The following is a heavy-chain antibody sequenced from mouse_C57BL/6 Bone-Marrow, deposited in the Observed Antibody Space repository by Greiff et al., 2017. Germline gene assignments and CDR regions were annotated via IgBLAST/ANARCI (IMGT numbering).Heavy chain of an antibody. CDR1: GFTFSDYG. CDR2: FSHLAYSI. Sequence: EVQGVQSGRGLVQPGGSLKLSCAASGFTFSDYGMAWVRLAPRNGPGRVALFSHLAYSIYYADIVTGRFTISRENAKNTLYMEMSSLRSEDTAMYYCARKTTVESYAMDFWGQGTTVTVSS. D-gene: IGHD1-1*01. J-gene: IGHJ4*01. V-gene: IGHV5-15*01. CDR3: ARKTTVESYAMDF.